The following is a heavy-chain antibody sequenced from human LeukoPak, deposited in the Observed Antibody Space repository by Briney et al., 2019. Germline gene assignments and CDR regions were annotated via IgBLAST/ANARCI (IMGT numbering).Heavy chain of an antibody. Sequence: ASVKVSCKVSGYIVTDLSIHWVRQVPGKGLEWMGGFVPEDGETIYAQRFQGRVTMTEDTSTDTACVEVTSLRSEDTAAYYCATSKPTEDPYFFDYWGQGTLVTVSS. CDR3: ATSKPTEDPYFFDY. CDR2: FVPEDGET. J-gene: IGHJ4*02. V-gene: IGHV1-24*01. D-gene: IGHD4-11*01. CDR1: GYIVTDLS.